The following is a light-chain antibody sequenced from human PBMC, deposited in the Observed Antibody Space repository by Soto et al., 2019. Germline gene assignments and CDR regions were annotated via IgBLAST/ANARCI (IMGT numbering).Light chain of an antibody. CDR2: KPA. J-gene: IGKJ1*01. Sequence: DIQMTQSPSTLSASVGARGTITCRARQSISSWWAWYQQKPGKAPKLLIYKPASLESGVPSRFSGSGSGTEGTRTISSLQPDDFATYYCQQYNDYPWTFGQGTKVEIK. CDR3: QQYNDYPWT. CDR1: QSISSW. V-gene: IGKV1-5*03.